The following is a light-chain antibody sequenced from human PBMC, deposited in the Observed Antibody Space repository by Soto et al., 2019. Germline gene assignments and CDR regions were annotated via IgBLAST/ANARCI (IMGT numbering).Light chain of an antibody. CDR1: QSVSSN. J-gene: IGKJ4*01. V-gene: IGKV3-15*01. CDR3: QEYNNWPPLT. CDR2: RAS. Sequence: EIVMTQSPATLSVSPGERATLSCRASQSVSSNLAWYQQKPGQPPRLLIYRASTRATGIPARFRGSGSGTEFTLTVGSRQSEDFAVYYCQEYNNWPPLTFGGVTKV.